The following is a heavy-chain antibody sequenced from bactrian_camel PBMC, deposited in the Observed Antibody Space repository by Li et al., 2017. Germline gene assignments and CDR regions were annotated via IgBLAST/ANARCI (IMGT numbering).Heavy chain of an antibody. J-gene: IGHJ4*01. CDR2: VDNGSGGT. Sequence: VESGGGSVQAGGSLRLSCDASGIMDRNVCMGWFRQAPGKEREGVAAVDNGSGGTHYADSVKGRFTISRDHAKTTVYLQMNSLKPEDTGIYYCAAHRLVCLGSRVFGEYDYWGQGTQVTVS. CDR3: AAHRLVCLGSRVFGEYDY. V-gene: IGHV3S53*01. CDR1: GIMDRNVC. D-gene: IGHD3*01.